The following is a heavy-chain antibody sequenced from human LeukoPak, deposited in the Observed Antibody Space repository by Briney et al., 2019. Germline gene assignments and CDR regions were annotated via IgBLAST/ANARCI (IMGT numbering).Heavy chain of an antibody. CDR1: GGSINSYY. J-gene: IGHJ6*03. Sequence: SETLSLTCTVSGGSINSYYWSWIRQPPGKGLEWIGYIYYSGGTNYNPSLKSRVTMSVDTSKHQFSLKLSSVTAADTAVYYCARGGIDCSSTSCYTAYYYYMDVWGKGTTVTVSS. D-gene: IGHD2-2*02. V-gene: IGHV4-59*08. CDR2: IYYSGGT. CDR3: ARGGIDCSSTSCYTAYYYYMDV.